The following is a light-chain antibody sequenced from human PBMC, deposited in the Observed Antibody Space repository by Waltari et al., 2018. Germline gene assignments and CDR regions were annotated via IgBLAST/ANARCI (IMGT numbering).Light chain of an antibody. CDR3: QQYETWPRT. Sequence: EVVMTQSPGTLSLSPGETATLSCRASQSVDNSLAWYQQKIGQAPSLLIYGASNRAADIPDRFSASGYGTEFTLTIRSLQSEDFAVYYCQQYETWPRTLGQGTKLEI. CDR2: GAS. CDR1: QSVDNS. V-gene: IGKV3D-15*01. J-gene: IGKJ2*01.